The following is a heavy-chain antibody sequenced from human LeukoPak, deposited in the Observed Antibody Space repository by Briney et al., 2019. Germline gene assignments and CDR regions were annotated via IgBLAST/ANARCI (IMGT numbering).Heavy chain of an antibody. CDR2: INPNSGGT. D-gene: IGHD3-9*01. Sequence: VASVKVSCKASGYTFTGYYMHWVRQAPGQGLEWMGWINPNSGGTNYAQKFQGRVTMTRDTSISTAYMALSRLRSDDTAVYHCASDYYDILTGYHYYMDVWGKGTTVTVSS. CDR1: GYTFTGYY. J-gene: IGHJ6*03. CDR3: ASDYYDILTGYHYYMDV. V-gene: IGHV1-2*02.